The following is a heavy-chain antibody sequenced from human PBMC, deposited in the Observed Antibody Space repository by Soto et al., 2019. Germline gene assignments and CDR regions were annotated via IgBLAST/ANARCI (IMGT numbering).Heavy chain of an antibody. CDR2: IYHSGST. D-gene: IGHD6-6*01. V-gene: IGHV4-4*02. Sequence: TSETLSLTCAVSGGSISSSNWWSWVRQPPGKGLEWIGEIYHSGSTNYNPSLKSRVTISVDKSKNQFSLKLSSVTAADTAVYYCARETGSSSSWFDPWGQGTLVTVSS. CDR1: GGSISSSNW. J-gene: IGHJ5*02. CDR3: ARETGSSSSWFDP.